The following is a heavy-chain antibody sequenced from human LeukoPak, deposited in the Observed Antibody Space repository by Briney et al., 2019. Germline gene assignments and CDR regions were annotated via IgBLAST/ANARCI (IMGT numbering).Heavy chain of an antibody. Sequence: SGTLSLTCTVSGGSISSSRYFWGWIRQPPGKGLEWIGSIFYSGSTYYNPSLNSRVTISIDTSKNQFSLRLSSVTAADTAVYYCARQMNSVTADYWGQGTLV. J-gene: IGHJ4*02. V-gene: IGHV4-39*01. CDR1: GGSISSSRYF. CDR2: IFYSGST. CDR3: ARQMNSVTADY. D-gene: IGHD4-17*01.